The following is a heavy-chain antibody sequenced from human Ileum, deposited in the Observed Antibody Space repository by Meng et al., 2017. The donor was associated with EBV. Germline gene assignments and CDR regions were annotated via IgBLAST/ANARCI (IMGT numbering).Heavy chain of an antibody. D-gene: IGHD7-27*01. CDR1: GYTFTGYY. Sequence: QLQLVQSGAAVKKPGASVKVSCKASGYTFTGYYMHWLRQAPGQGLEWVGRITPSSGGTTYAQKFQGRVTMTRDTSISTAYMELSSLRSDDAAIYYCVRANLGSADYWGQGTLVIVSS. V-gene: IGHV1-2*06. CDR2: ITPSSGGT. J-gene: IGHJ4*02. CDR3: VRANLGSADY.